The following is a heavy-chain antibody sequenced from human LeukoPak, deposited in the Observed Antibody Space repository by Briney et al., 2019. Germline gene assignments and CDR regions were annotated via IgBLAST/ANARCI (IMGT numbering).Heavy chain of an antibody. D-gene: IGHD3-9*01. J-gene: IGHJ4*02. CDR1: GFTFSSYW. Sequence: GGSLRLSCAASGFTFSSYWMTWVRQAPGKGLEWVSSITASSTAIYSADSVKGRFTISRDNAKNFLYLQMNSLRAEDTAVYYCAGTYYDILTGYNPYFDYWGQGILVTVSS. V-gene: IGHV3-21*01. CDR3: AGTYYDILTGYNPYFDY. CDR2: ITASSTAI.